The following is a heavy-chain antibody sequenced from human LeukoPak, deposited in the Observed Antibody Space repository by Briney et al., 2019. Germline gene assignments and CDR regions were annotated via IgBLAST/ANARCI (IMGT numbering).Heavy chain of an antibody. CDR1: GFTFIDYS. CDR2: IGISSGNT. CDR3: ARDHRYAFDN. J-gene: IGHJ4*01. D-gene: IGHD5-12*01. Sequence: GGSLRLSCAAPGFTFIDYSMNWVRQAPGKGLEWISYIGISSGNTKYADSVKGRFTTSRDKARNSLYLQMNSLRVEDTAVYYCARDHRYAFDNWGHGTLVTVSS. V-gene: IGHV3-48*01.